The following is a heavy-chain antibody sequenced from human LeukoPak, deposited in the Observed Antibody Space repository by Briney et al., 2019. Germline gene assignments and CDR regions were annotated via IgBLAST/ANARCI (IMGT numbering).Heavy chain of an antibody. D-gene: IGHD3-16*02. J-gene: IGHJ4*02. CDR2: IIPIFGTA. V-gene: IGHV1-69*13. Sequence: ASVKVSCKASGGTISSYAISWVRQAPGQGLEWMGGIIPIFGTANYAQKFQGRVTITADESTSTAYMELSSLRSEDTAVYYCGLRLGELSEVDYWGQGTLVTVSS. CDR3: GLRLGELSEVDY. CDR1: GGTISSYA.